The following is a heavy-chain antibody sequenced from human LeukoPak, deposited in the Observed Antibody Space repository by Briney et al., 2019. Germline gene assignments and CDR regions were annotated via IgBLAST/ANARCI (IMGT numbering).Heavy chain of an antibody. CDR2: IIPIFGTA. Sequence: SVKDSCKASGGTFSSYAISWVRQAPGQGLEWMGGIIPIFGTANYAQKFQGRVTITADKSTSTAYMELSSLRSEDTAVYYCASPGDGDYRYYFDYWGQGTLVTVSS. D-gene: IGHD4-17*01. J-gene: IGHJ4*02. V-gene: IGHV1-69*06. CDR3: ASPGDGDYRYYFDY. CDR1: GGTFSSYA.